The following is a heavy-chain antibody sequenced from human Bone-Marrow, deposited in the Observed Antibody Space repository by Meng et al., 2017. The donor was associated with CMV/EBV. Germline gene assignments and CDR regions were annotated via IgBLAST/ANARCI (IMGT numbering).Heavy chain of an antibody. Sequence: GGSPRLSCAASGFTVSSNYMSWVRQAPGKGLEWVSVIYSGGSTYYADSVKGRFTISRDNSKNTLYLQMNSRRAEDTAVYYCARDGHSSVDYWGQGTLVTVSS. CDR3: ARDGHSSVDY. J-gene: IGHJ4*02. CDR2: IYSGGST. V-gene: IGHV3-53*01. CDR1: GFTVSSNY. D-gene: IGHD3-22*01.